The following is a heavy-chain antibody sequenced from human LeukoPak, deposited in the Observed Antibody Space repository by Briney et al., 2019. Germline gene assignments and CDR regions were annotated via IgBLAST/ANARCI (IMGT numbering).Heavy chain of an antibody. J-gene: IGHJ5*02. Sequence: ASVKVSCKASGYTFTGYYMHWVRQAPGQGLEWMGWINPNSGGTNYAQKFQGRVTMTRDTSISTAYMELSRLRSDDTAVYYCARNLGLELKNWFDPWGQGTLVTVSS. D-gene: IGHD1-7*01. V-gene: IGHV1-2*02. CDR1: GYTFTGYY. CDR3: ARNLGLELKNWFDP. CDR2: INPNSGGT.